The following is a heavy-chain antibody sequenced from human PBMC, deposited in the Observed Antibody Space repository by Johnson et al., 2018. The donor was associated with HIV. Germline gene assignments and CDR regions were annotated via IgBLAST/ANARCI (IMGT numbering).Heavy chain of an antibody. V-gene: IGHV3-23*01. CDR1: GFPFSSFA. D-gene: IGHD1-26*01. CDR2: ISGGGGSI. Sequence: VLLLESGGGLVQPVGSLRLSCAASGFPFSSFAMSWVRQAPGKGLEWVSSISGGGGSIYYADSVKGRFTISRDNSKNTLYLQMNSLRAEDTAVYYCARLGVGATWHAFDIWGQGTMVTVSS. J-gene: IGHJ3*02. CDR3: ARLGVGATWHAFDI.